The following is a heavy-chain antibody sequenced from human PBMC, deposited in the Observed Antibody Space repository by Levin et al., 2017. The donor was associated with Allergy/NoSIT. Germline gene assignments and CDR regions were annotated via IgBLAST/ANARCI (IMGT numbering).Heavy chain of an antibody. D-gene: IGHD2-2*02. CDR1: GFTFSNAW. CDR3: TTDSGCSSTSCYRGRHRYYFDY. J-gene: IGHJ4*02. V-gene: IGHV3-15*01. CDR2: IKSKTDGGTT. Sequence: GGSLRLSCAASGFTFSNAWMSWVRQAPGKGLEWVGRIKSKTDGGTTDYAAPVKGRITISRDDSKNTLYLQMNSLKTEDTAVYYCTTDSGCSSTSCYRGRHRYYFDYWGQGTLVTVSS.